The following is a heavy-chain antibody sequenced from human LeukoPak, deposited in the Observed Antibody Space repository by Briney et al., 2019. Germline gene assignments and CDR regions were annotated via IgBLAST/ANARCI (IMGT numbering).Heavy chain of an antibody. D-gene: IGHD1-26*01. Sequence: AGGSLRLSCAASGLTFNNYTMTWVRQAPGKGLEWVSAISGSGNSTYYPDSVKGRFSISRDNSKNTLYLQINSLRAEDTAVYYCAKTLVGATSGPDYYFGSWGQGTLVTVSS. V-gene: IGHV3-23*01. CDR3: AKTLVGATSGPDYYFGS. CDR1: GLTFNNYT. J-gene: IGHJ4*02. CDR2: ISGSGNST.